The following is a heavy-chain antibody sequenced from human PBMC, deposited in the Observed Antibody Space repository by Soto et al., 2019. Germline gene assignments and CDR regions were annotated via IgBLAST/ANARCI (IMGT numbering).Heavy chain of an antibody. J-gene: IGHJ6*02. CDR2: IYPGDSDT. CDR1: GYSFTSYW. V-gene: IGHV5-51*01. D-gene: IGHD5-18*01. Sequence: GESLKISCKGSGYSFTSYWIGWVRQMPGKGLEWMGIIYPGDSDTRYSPSFQGQVTISADKSISTAYLQWSSLKASDTAMYYCARRGYSYGNYYYYGMDVWGQGTKVTVSS. CDR3: ARRGYSYGNYYYYGMDV.